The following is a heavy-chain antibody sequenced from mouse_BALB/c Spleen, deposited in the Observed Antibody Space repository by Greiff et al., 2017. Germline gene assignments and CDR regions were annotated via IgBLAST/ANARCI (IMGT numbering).Heavy chain of an antibody. V-gene: IGHV3-2*02. CDR3: ARRNRYDDAMDY. CDR2: ISYSGST. J-gene: IGHJ4*01. Sequence: VQLQQSGPGLVKPSQSLSLTCTVTGYSITSDYAWNWIRQFPGNKLEWMGYISYSGSTSYNPSLKSRISITRDTSKNQFFLQLNSVTTEDTATYYCARRNRYDDAMDYGGQGTSVTVSS. D-gene: IGHD2-14*01. CDR1: GYSITSDYA.